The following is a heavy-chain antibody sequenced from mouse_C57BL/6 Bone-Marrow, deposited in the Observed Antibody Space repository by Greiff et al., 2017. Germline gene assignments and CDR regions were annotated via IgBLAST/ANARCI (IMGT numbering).Heavy chain of an antibody. CDR3: AKSWLRQAMDY. CDR2: INPGSGGT. D-gene: IGHD2-2*01. J-gene: IGHJ4*01. V-gene: IGHV1-54*01. CDR1: GYAFTNYL. Sequence: QVQLQQSGAELVRPGTSVKVSCKASGYAFTNYLIEWVKQRPGQGLEWIGVINPGSGGTNYNEKFKGKATLTADKSSSTAYMQLSSLTSEDSAVYFCAKSWLRQAMDYWGQGTSVTVSS.